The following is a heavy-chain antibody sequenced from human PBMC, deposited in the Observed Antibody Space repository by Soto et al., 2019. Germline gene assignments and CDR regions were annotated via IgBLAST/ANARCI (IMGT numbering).Heavy chain of an antibody. Sequence: GGSLRLSCAASGFTFSSYGMHWVRQAPGKGLEWVAVISYDGSNKYYADSVKGRFTISRDNSKNTLYLQMNSLRAEDTAVYYCASPEASMIVVGGFQHGGQGTLVT. CDR3: ASPEASMIVVGGFQH. J-gene: IGHJ1*01. CDR1: GFTFSSYG. D-gene: IGHD3-22*01. V-gene: IGHV3-30*03. CDR2: ISYDGSNK.